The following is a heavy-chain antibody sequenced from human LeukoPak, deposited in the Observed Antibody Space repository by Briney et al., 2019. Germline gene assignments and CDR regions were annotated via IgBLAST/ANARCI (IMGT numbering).Heavy chain of an antibody. D-gene: IGHD3-22*01. J-gene: IGHJ4*02. V-gene: IGHV4-61*02. CDR3: ARAREYYYDSSGYYYPGLVDY. CDR2: IYTSGST. CDR1: GGSISSGSYY. Sequence: PSETLSLTCTVSGGSISSGSYYWSWLRQPAGKGLEWIGRIYTSGSTNYNPSLKSRVTISVDTSKNQFPLKLSSVTASDTAVYYCARAREYYYDSSGYYYPGLVDYWGQGTLVTVSS.